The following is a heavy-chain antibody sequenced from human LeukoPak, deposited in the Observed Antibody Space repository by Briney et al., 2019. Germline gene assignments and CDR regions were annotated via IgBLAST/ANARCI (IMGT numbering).Heavy chain of an antibody. J-gene: IGHJ5*02. D-gene: IGHD3-22*01. CDR3: ARQWGEYYYDSSGYLNWFDP. CDR1: GYTFTGYY. V-gene: IGHV1-2*06. CDR2: INPNSGGT. Sequence: ASAKVSCKASGYTFTGYYMLWVRQAPGQGLEWMGRINPNSGGTNYAQKFQGRVTMTRDTSISTAYMELSRLRSDDTAVYYCARQWGEYYYDSSGYLNWFDPWGQGTLVTVSS.